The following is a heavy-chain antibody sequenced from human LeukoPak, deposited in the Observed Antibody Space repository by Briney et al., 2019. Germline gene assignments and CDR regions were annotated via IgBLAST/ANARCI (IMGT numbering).Heavy chain of an antibody. CDR2: ISYDGSNK. CDR3: AKDLRYSSGLFDY. CDR1: GFTSSSYG. Sequence: GGSLRLSCAASGFTSSSYGMHWVRQAPGKGLEWVAVISYDGSNKYYADSVKGRFTISRDNSKNSLYLQMNSLRAEDTAVYYCAKDLRYSSGLFDYWGQGTLVTVSS. J-gene: IGHJ4*02. D-gene: IGHD6-19*01. V-gene: IGHV3-30*18.